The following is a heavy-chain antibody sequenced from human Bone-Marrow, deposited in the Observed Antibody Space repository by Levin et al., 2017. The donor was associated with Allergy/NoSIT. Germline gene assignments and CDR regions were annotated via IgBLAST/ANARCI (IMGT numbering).Heavy chain of an antibody. CDR2: MNTDGSST. V-gene: IGHV3-74*01. Sequence: PGGSLRLSCAASGFTFSSYLMHWVRQAPGKGLVWVSHMNTDGSSTSYADSVRGRFTISRDNAKNTLYLQMNSLRDEDTALYYCARDYGLDVWGQGTTVTVSS. J-gene: IGHJ6*02. CDR1: GFTFSSYL. CDR3: ARDYGLDV.